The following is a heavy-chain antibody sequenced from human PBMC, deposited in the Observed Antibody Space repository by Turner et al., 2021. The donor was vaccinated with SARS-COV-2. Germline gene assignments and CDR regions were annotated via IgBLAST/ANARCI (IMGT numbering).Heavy chain of an antibody. J-gene: IGHJ3*02. CDR1: GGTFSSYA. Sequence: HAQLVQSAAEVTKPGSSADGSCNASGGTFSSYAISWVRQAHGQGLEWMGGIIPIFGTGNYAQKFQGRVAIIADESTSTAYMELSSLRSEDTAVYYCARDTAVAGTLGAFDIWGQGTMVTVSS. CDR2: IIPIFGTG. V-gene: IGHV1-69*01. CDR3: ARDTAVAGTLGAFDI. D-gene: IGHD6-19*01.